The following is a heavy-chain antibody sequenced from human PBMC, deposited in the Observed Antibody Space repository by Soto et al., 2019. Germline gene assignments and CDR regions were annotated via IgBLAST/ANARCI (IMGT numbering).Heavy chain of an antibody. J-gene: IGHJ5*02. CDR1: GFTFSRYW. D-gene: IGHD6-19*01. Sequence: EVQLVESGGGLVQPGGSLSLSCAASGFTFSRYWTSWVHQAPGKGLEWVANIKQDGSEKYYVYSVKDRFTISGDNAKNSLYLQMNSLRAEDRAVYYCAREEADSSADVIDPWGQGTLVRVPS. V-gene: IGHV3-7*01. CDR3: AREEADSSADVIDP. CDR2: IKQDGSEK.